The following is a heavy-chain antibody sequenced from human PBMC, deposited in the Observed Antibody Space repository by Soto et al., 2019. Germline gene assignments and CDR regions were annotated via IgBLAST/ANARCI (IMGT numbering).Heavy chain of an antibody. V-gene: IGHV3-30*18. D-gene: IGHD3-16*01. CDR2: ISSDASDK. Sequence: QVQLVESGGGVVQPGRCLRLCCAASGFTSSSYGMPWVRQAPGKGLEWVAVISSDASDKYYADSVKGRFTISRDNSKNTLYLQMNSLRAEDTAVYYCAKDFWGSWYFDLWGRGTLVAVSS. CDR3: AKDFWGSWYFDL. J-gene: IGHJ2*01. CDR1: GFTSSSYG.